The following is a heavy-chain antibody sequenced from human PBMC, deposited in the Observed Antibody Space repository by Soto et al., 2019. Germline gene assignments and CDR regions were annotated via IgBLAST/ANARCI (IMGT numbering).Heavy chain of an antibody. Sequence: GSLRLSCAASGFTFSSYSMNWVRQAPGKGLEWVSYTSSGSSTIYYADSVKGRFTISRDNAKNSLYLQMNSLRDEDTAVYYCARLGGDSYGYGEYYYYGMDVWGQGTTVTVSS. CDR3: ARLGGDSYGYGEYYYYGMDV. V-gene: IGHV3-48*02. CDR2: TSSGSSTI. CDR1: GFTFSSYS. D-gene: IGHD5-18*01. J-gene: IGHJ6*02.